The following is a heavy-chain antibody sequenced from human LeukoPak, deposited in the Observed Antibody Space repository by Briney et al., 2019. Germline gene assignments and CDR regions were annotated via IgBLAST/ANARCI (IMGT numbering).Heavy chain of an antibody. D-gene: IGHD1-26*01. CDR3: ARDRGIVGTTGYYYMDV. Sequence: GGSLRLSCAASGFTFSSYWMHWVRQAPGKGLVWVSRINTDESSTSYADSVKGRFTISRDNAKNTLFLQMNSLRAEDTAVYYCARDRGIVGTTGYYYMDVWGKGTTVTVSS. J-gene: IGHJ6*03. V-gene: IGHV3-74*01. CDR1: GFTFSSYW. CDR2: INTDESST.